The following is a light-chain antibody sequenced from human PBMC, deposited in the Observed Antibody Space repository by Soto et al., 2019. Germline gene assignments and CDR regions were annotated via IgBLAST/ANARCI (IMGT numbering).Light chain of an antibody. CDR1: QTVSTY. CDR3: QQHGSSPIT. Sequence: EIVLTQSPDTLSLSPGERATLSCRASQTVSTYLAWCQQKPGQAPRLLIYGASTRATGIPARFSGSGSGTEFTLTISSLQSEDFAVYYCQQHGSSPITFGQGTRLEIK. V-gene: IGKV3-15*01. J-gene: IGKJ5*01. CDR2: GAS.